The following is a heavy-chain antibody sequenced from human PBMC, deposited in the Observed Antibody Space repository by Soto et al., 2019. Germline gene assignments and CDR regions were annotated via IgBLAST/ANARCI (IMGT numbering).Heavy chain of an antibody. D-gene: IGHD2-2*01. V-gene: IGHV5-10-1*01. Sequence: PGESLKISCQASGYSFTAYWITWVRQMPGKGLEWMATIDPSDSYVDYSPSFRGHVTFSVDRSITTVYLQWNSLKASDSAMYFCTSRSSSIFYHFDFWGQGALVTVSS. J-gene: IGHJ4*02. CDR1: GYSFTAYW. CDR3: TSRSSSIFYHFDF. CDR2: IDPSDSYV.